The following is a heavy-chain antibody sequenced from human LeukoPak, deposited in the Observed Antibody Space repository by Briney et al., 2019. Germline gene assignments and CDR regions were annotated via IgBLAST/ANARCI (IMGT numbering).Heavy chain of an antibody. CDR1: GGSISSYY. V-gene: IGHV4-4*07. J-gene: IGHJ3*02. D-gene: IGHD1-20*01. Sequence: SETLSLTCTVSGGSISSYYWSWIRQPAGKGLEWIGRIYTSGSTNYNPPLKSRVTMSVDTSKNQFSLKLSSVTAADTAVYYCARFGITGTPGAFDIWGQGTMVTVSS. CDR2: IYTSGST. CDR3: ARFGITGTPGAFDI.